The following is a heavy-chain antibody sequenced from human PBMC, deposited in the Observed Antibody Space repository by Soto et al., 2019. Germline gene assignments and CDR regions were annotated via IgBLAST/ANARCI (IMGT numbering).Heavy chain of an antibody. J-gene: IGHJ3*02. CDR3: SEVRFSYVYDYVEI. CDR1: GFTFSSYA. CDR2: VSRRGVVT. V-gene: IGHV3-23*01. Sequence: EVQLLESGGGLVQPGGSLRLSCAASGFTFSSYAMSWVRQAPGKGLEWVSAVSRRGVVTYYAASVKGRFTISRDNSKNTLVVQLDSVRTEVTDEYHGSEVRFSYVYDYVEIRGLGTLVTV. D-gene: IGHD3-10*01.